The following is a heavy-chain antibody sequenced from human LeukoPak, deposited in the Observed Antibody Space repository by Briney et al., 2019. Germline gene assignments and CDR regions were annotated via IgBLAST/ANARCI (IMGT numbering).Heavy chain of an antibody. CDR1: GGSITSYY. Sequence: SETLSLTCTVSGGSITSYYRSWIRQPPGKGPEWIGYIYYSGSTNYNPSLKSRVTISVDTSKNQFSLKLRSVTAADTAVYYCARETSQKGAHYMDVWGKGTTVTISS. V-gene: IGHV4-59*01. J-gene: IGHJ6*03. CDR2: IYYSGST. CDR3: ARETSQKGAHYMDV. D-gene: IGHD3-16*01.